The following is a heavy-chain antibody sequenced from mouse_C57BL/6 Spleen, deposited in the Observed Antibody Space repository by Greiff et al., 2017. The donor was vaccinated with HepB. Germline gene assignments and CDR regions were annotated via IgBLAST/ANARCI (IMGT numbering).Heavy chain of an antibody. CDR3: ARRELGGAMDY. CDR2: IYPGDGDT. CDR1: GYAFSSYW. J-gene: IGHJ4*01. D-gene: IGHD4-1*01. Sequence: QVQLQQSGAELVKPGASVKISCKASGYAFSSYWMNWVKQRPGKGLEWIGQIYPGDGDTNYNGKFKGKATLTADKSSSTAYMQLSSLTSEDSAVYFCARRELGGAMDYWGQGTSVTVSS. V-gene: IGHV1-80*01.